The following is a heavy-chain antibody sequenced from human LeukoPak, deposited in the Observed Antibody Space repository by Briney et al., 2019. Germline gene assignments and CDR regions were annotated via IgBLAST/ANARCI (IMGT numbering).Heavy chain of an antibody. CDR3: ATLYSYGYFDH. Sequence: VASVKVSCKASGYTFTGYYMHWVRQAPGQGLEWMGRINPNSGGTNYAQKFQGRVTMTRDTSISTAYMELSRLRSDDTAVYYCATLYSYGYFDHWGQGTLVTVSS. CDR2: INPNSGGT. D-gene: IGHD5-18*01. CDR1: GYTFTGYY. J-gene: IGHJ4*02. V-gene: IGHV1-2*06.